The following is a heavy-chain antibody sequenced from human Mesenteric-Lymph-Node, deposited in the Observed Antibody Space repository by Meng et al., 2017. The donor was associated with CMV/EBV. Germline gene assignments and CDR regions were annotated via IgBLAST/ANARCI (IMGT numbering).Heavy chain of an antibody. CDR3: AGGPSYYYDSSGYYSPPFDY. J-gene: IGHJ4*02. V-gene: IGHV3-74*01. CDR2: INSDGSST. D-gene: IGHD3-22*01. CDR1: GFTFSSYW. Sequence: GSLRLSCAASGFTFSSYWMHWVRQAPGKGLVWVSRINSDGSSTSYADSVKGRFTISRDNSKNTLYLQMNSLRAEDTAVYYCAGGPSYYYDSSGYYSPPFDYWGQGTLVTVSS.